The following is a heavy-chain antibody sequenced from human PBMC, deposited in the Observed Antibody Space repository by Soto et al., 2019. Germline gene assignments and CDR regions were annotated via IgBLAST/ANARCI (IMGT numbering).Heavy chain of an antibody. D-gene: IGHD6-13*01. CDR1: GGSFSGYY. J-gene: IGHJ5*02. CDR3: ARNTHHSSSWYPYWFDP. CDR2: INHSGST. Sequence: SETLSLTCAVYGGSFSGYYWSWIRQPPGKGLEWIGEINHSGSTNYNPSLKSRVTISVDTSKNQFSLKLSSVTAADTAVYYCARNTHHSSSWYPYWFDPWGQGTLVTVSS. V-gene: IGHV4-34*01.